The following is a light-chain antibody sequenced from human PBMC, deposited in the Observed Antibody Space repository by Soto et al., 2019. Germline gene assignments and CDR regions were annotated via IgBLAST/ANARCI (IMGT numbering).Light chain of an antibody. CDR3: SAYTTRNTLE. Sequence: QSVLTQPASVSGSPGQSIAISCTGSSSDIGIYKYVSWYQQHPGKVPKLIIYEVTNRPSGVSNRFSGSRSGSRAALTISGLQTEDEAYYFCSAYTTRNTLEFGGGTKLTVL. J-gene: IGLJ2*01. V-gene: IGLV2-14*01. CDR2: EVT. CDR1: SSDIGIYKY.